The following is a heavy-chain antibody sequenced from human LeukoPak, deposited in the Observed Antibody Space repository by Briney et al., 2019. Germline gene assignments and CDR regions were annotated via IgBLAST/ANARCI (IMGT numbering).Heavy chain of an antibody. CDR3: VNTRYSSGWPFDY. Sequence: SGGSLRLSCSASGFTFSSYAMHWVRQAPGKGLEYVSAISSNGGSTYYADSVKGRFTISRDNSKNTLYLQMSSLRAEDTAVYYCVNTRYSSGWPFDYWGQGTLVTVSS. J-gene: IGHJ4*02. CDR1: GFTFSSYA. CDR2: ISSNGGST. D-gene: IGHD6-19*01. V-gene: IGHV3-64D*09.